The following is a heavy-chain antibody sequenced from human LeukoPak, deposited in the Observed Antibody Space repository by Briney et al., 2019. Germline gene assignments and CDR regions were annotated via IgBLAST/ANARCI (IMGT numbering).Heavy chain of an antibody. CDR3: ARDLSVYYFGSGSSPGAFDI. V-gene: IGHV4-59*01. D-gene: IGHD3-10*01. J-gene: IGHJ3*02. Sequence: SETLSLTCTVFGASISSYYWGWIRQPPGKGLEWIGYISYSGTSNYNPSLKSRLTISRDTSKNQFSLKVTSVTSADTAVYYCARDLSVYYFGSGSSPGAFDIWGQGTVVTVSS. CDR1: GASISSYY. CDR2: ISYSGTS.